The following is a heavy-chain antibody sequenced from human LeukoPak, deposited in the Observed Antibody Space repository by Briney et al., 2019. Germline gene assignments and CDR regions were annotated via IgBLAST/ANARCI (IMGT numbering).Heavy chain of an antibody. Sequence: KPSETLSLTCTASGASISGYYWNWIRQPAGKGLEWIGRVYTSGSPNYNPSLKSRLTMSVDTSKNQFSLKLSSVTAADTAVYYCARESVAPDYWGQGTLVTVSS. V-gene: IGHV4-4*07. D-gene: IGHD4-23*01. CDR2: VYTSGSP. CDR3: ARESVAPDY. CDR1: GASISGYY. J-gene: IGHJ4*02.